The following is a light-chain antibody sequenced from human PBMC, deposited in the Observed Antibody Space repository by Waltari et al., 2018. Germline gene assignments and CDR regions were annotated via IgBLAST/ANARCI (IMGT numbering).Light chain of an antibody. Sequence: DIQMTQSPSSLSASGGDRVTITCRASQSISSYLNWYQQKPGKAPKLLIYAASSLQSGVPSRFSGSGSGTDFTLTISSLQPEDFATYYCQQSYSTVLTFGGGTKVEIK. CDR3: QQSYSTVLT. V-gene: IGKV1-39*01. CDR2: AAS. CDR1: QSISSY. J-gene: IGKJ4*01.